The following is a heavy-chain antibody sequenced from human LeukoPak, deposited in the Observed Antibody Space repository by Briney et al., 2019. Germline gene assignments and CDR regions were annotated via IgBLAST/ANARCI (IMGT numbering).Heavy chain of an antibody. CDR3: ASRGPNLWPDY. CDR2: IYYSGST. J-gene: IGHJ4*02. D-gene: IGHD2-21*01. Sequence: PSETLSLTCTVSGGSISSYYWSWLRQPPGKGLEWIGYIYYSGSTNYNPSLKSRVTISVDTSKNQFSLKLSSVTAADTAVYYCASRGPNLWPDYWGQGTLVTVSS. CDR1: GGSISSYY. V-gene: IGHV4-59*08.